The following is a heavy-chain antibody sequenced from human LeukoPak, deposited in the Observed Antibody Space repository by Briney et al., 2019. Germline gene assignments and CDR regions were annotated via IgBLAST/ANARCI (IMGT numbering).Heavy chain of an antibody. CDR1: GFSFSSSG. D-gene: IGHD6-13*01. V-gene: IGHV3-33*01. Sequence: PGRSLRLSCAASGFSFSSSGMHWVRQAPGKGLEWVAIIWYDGSYKYYADSVKGRFTISRDNSKTSLFLQMSSLRVEDTAVYYCARARIAAPLLDYWGQGTLVTVSS. CDR3: ARARIAAPLLDY. CDR2: IWYDGSYK. J-gene: IGHJ4*02.